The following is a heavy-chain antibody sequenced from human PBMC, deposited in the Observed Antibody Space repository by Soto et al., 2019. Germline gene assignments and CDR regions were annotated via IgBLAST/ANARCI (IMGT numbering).Heavy chain of an antibody. D-gene: IGHD3-10*01. CDR1: VWSFSVYD. CDR2: INHSGST. V-gene: IGHV4-34*01. Sequence: PSETLSLTWAVYVWSFSVYDWSWIRQPPGKGLEWIGEINHSGSTNYNPSLKSRVTISVYTSKNQFSLKLSSVTAADTAVYYCARGVLLWFGKLSHYYGMDVWGQGTTVTVSS. J-gene: IGHJ6*02. CDR3: ARGVLLWFGKLSHYYGMDV.